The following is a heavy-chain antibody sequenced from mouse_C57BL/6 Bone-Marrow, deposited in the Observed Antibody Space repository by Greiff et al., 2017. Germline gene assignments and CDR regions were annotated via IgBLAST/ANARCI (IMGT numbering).Heavy chain of an antibody. V-gene: IGHV5-16*01. CDR2: INYDGSST. CDR3: ARDRNYGSSWGDWYFDV. J-gene: IGHJ1*03. Sequence: EVQLVESGGGLVKPGGSLKLSCAASGFTFSDYYMAWVRQVPEKGLEWVANINYDGSSTYYLDSLKSRFIISRDNAKNILYLQMSSLKSEDTATYYCARDRNYGSSWGDWYFDVWGTGTTVTVSS. CDR1: GFTFSDYY. D-gene: IGHD1-1*01.